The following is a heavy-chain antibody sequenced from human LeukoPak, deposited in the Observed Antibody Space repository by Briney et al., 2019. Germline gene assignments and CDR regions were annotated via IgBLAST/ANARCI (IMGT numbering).Heavy chain of an antibody. D-gene: IGHD3-9*01. CDR3: AGVSWFPATSYYYMDV. CDR1: GGSISSYY. Sequence: SETLSLTCTVSGGSISSYYWSWIRQPPGKGLEWIGYIHYSETTNYNPSLKRRVTISVDTSKNQFSLKLSSVTAADAAVYFCAGVSWFPATSYYYMDVWGKGTTVTVSS. V-gene: IGHV4-59*01. CDR2: IHYSETT. J-gene: IGHJ6*03.